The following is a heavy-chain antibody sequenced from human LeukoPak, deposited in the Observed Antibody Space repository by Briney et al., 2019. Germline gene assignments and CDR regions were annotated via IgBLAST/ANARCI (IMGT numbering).Heavy chain of an antibody. CDR1: GGTFSSYA. CDR3: ARGRMGAVTDY. Sequence: GASVNVSCKASGGTFSSYAISWVRQAPGQGLEWMGGIIPIFGTANYAQKFQGRVTITADESTSTAYMELSSLRSEDTAVYYCARGRMGAVTDYWGQGTLVTVSS. J-gene: IGHJ4*02. CDR2: IIPIFGTA. D-gene: IGHD1-26*01. V-gene: IGHV1-69*13.